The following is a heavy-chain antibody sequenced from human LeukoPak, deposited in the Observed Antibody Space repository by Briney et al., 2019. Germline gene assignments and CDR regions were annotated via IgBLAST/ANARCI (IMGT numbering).Heavy chain of an antibody. CDR3: ARDGADYGGKDSPGAFDI. CDR1: GGSISTSNYY. D-gene: IGHD4-23*01. CDR2: IFYSGST. J-gene: IGHJ3*02. V-gene: IGHV4-39*07. Sequence: PSETLSLTCTVSGGSISTSNYYWGWIRQPPGKGLEWIGNIFYSGSTYYSPSLKSRVTISLDTSRNQFSLKLTSVTAADTAVYYCARDGADYGGKDSPGAFDIWGQGTMVTVSS.